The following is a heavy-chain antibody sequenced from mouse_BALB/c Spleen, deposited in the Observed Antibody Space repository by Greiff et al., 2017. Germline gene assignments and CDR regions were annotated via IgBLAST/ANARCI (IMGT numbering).Heavy chain of an antibody. Sequence: EVMLVESGGGLVQPGGSRKLSCAASGFTFSSFGMHWVRQAPEKGLEWVAYISSGSSTIYYADTVKGRFTISRDNPKNTLFLQMTSLRSEDTAMYYCARWDGLRRDYYAMDYWGQGTSVTVSS. CDR3: ARWDGLRRDYYAMDY. CDR1: GFTFSSFG. D-gene: IGHD2-4*01. V-gene: IGHV5-17*02. CDR2: ISSGSSTI. J-gene: IGHJ4*01.